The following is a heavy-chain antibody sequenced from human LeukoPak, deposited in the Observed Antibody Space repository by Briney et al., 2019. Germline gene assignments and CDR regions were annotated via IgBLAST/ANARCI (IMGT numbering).Heavy chain of an antibody. D-gene: IGHD1-26*01. CDR3: ARDPGGSYDY. CDR1: GFTFSSYA. CDR2: ISYDGSNK. Sequence: PGRSLRLSCAASGFTFSSYAMHWVRQAPGKGLEWVAVISYDGSNKYYADSVKGRFTISRDNSKNTLYLQMNSLRAEDTAVYYCARDPGGSYDYWGQGSLVTVSS. J-gene: IGHJ4*02. V-gene: IGHV3-30*01.